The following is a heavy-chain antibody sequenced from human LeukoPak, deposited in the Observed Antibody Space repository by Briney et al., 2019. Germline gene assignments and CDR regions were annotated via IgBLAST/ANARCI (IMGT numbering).Heavy chain of an antibody. D-gene: IGHD6-19*01. Sequence: GGSLRLSCTASGFSFDDYAMHWVRQAPGKGLEWVAGISWNSGTFDYVDSVKGRFTISRDNAKNSLYLQMNNLRAEDTALYYCAKDIHIGHGSGWPESWGQGTLVTVSS. CDR1: GFSFDDYA. CDR3: AKDIHIGHGSGWPES. V-gene: IGHV3-9*01. J-gene: IGHJ5*02. CDR2: ISWNSGTF.